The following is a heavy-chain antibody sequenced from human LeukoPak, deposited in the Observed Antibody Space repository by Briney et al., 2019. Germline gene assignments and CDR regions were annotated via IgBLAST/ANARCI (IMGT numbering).Heavy chain of an antibody. D-gene: IGHD1-26*01. CDR1: GGTFTSHA. J-gene: IGHJ5*02. CDR3: ARKLRLGGNWFDP. V-gene: IGHV1-69*13. Sequence: ASVKVSCKXSGGTFTSHAITWVRQAPGQGLEWMGKIIPISGTTNYAQKFQGRVTFTADESTSTAYMELSSLRSEDTALYYCARKLRLGGNWFDPWGQGTLVTVSS. CDR2: IIPISGTT.